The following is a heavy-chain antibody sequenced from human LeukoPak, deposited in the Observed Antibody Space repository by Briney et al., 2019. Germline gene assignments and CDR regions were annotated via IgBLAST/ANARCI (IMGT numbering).Heavy chain of an antibody. Sequence: AASVKVSCKASGYTFTGYYIHWVRQAPGQGLEWMGWINPNSGGTNSAQKFQGRVTMTRDTSISTAYMELSRLTSDGTAVYYCARGDYDRSGYSSSWFDPWGQGTLVTVSS. J-gene: IGHJ5*02. CDR1: GYTFTGYY. CDR2: INPNSGGT. CDR3: ARGDYDRSGYSSSWFDP. V-gene: IGHV1-2*02. D-gene: IGHD3-22*01.